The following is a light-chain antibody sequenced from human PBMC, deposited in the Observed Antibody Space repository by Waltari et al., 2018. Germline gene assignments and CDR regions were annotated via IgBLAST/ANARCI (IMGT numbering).Light chain of an antibody. CDR3: QQYNKWPPGT. V-gene: IGKV3-15*01. CDR2: GAS. CDR1: QRASSD. J-gene: IGKJ1*01. Sequence: EVVLTQSPATLSVSLGERATLSCRASQRASSDLAWYQQKPGHAPRLIIHGASIRATGIPARFSGSGSGTEFTLPISSLQSEDSAVYYCQQYNKWPPGTFGQGTKVEIK.